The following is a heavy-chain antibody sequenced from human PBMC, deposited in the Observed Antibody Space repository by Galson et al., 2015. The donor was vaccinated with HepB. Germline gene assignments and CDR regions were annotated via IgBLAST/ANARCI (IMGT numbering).Heavy chain of an antibody. CDR3: ARARDYGGNPDY. Sequence: SLRLSCAASGFTVSSNYMSWVRQAPGKGLEWVSVIYSGGSTYYANSVKGRSTISRDNSKNTLYLQMNSLRAEDTAVYYCARARDYGGNPDYWGQGTLVTVSS. V-gene: IGHV3-53*01. J-gene: IGHJ4*02. CDR2: IYSGGST. D-gene: IGHD4-23*01. CDR1: GFTVSSNY.